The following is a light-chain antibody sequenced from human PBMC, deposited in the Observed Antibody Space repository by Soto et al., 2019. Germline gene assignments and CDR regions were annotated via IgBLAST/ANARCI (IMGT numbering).Light chain of an antibody. CDR3: AAWDDSLRAVV. J-gene: IGLJ2*01. CDR2: RNH. CDR1: RSNIGTYT. Sequence: QAVVTQSPSASATHGQRVTISCSGGRSNIGTYTVNWYQQLPGTAPTLLIYRNHQRPSGVPDRFSGSKSGTSASLAISGPQSEDEADYYCAAWDDSLRAVVFGGGTKLTVL. V-gene: IGLV1-44*01.